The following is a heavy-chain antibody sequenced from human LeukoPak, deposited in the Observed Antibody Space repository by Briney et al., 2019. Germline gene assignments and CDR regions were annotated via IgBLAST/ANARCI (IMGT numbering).Heavy chain of an antibody. CDR1: GFTFSSYG. D-gene: IGHD6-19*01. CDR3: AKDKEGEVAGTGFDY. Sequence: SGGSLRLSCAASGFTFSSYGMHWVRQAPGKGLEWVAVISYDGSNKYYADSVKGRFTISRDNSKNTLYLQMNSLRAEDTAVYYCAKDKEGEVAGTGFDYWGQGTLVTVSS. J-gene: IGHJ4*02. CDR2: ISYDGSNK. V-gene: IGHV3-30*18.